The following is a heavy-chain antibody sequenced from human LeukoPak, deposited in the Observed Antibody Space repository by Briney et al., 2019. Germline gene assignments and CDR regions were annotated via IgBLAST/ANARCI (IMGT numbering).Heavy chain of an antibody. Sequence: SETLSLTCTVSGGSISSGSYYWSWIRQPAGKGLEWIGYIYYSGSTNYNPSLKSRVTISVDTSKNQFSLKLSSVTAADTAVYYCARASDVNYFDYWGQGTLVTVSS. V-gene: IGHV4-61*10. CDR2: IYYSGST. J-gene: IGHJ4*02. CDR3: ARASDVNYFDY. D-gene: IGHD2-21*02. CDR1: GGSISSGSYY.